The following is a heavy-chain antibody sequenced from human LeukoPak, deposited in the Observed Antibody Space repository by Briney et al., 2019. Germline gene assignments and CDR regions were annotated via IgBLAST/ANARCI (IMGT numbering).Heavy chain of an antibody. J-gene: IGHJ4*02. D-gene: IGHD6-13*01. CDR1: GGTFSSYA. CDR2: IIPIFGTA. CDR3: AHPYSSSWYYFDY. V-gene: IGHV1-69*06. Sequence: SVKVSCKASGGTFSSYAISWVRQAPEQGLEWMGGIIPIFGTANYAQKFQGRVTITADKSTSTAYMELSSLRSEDTAVYYCAHPYSSSWYYFDYWGQGTLVTVSS.